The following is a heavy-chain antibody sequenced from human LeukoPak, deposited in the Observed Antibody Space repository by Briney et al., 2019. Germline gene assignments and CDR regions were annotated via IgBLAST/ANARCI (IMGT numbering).Heavy chain of an antibody. CDR1: GGSINGSSYY. D-gene: IGHD6-13*01. CDR2: IYYSGST. CDR3: ARGDGYSSSWANWFDP. Sequence: PSETLSLTCTVSGGSINGSSYYWGWIRQPPGKGLEWIGSIYYSGSTYYNPSLKSRVTISVDTSKNQFSLKLNSVTATDTAVYYCARGDGYSSSWANWFDPWGQGTLVTVSS. V-gene: IGHV4-39*02. J-gene: IGHJ5*02.